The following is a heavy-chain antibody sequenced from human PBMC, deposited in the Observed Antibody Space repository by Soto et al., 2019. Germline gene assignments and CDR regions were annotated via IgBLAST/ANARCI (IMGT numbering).Heavy chain of an antibody. V-gene: IGHV4-4*07. CDR3: ARELREKYDFWSGYYYYGMDV. D-gene: IGHD3-3*01. J-gene: IGHJ6*02. CDR1: GGSISSYY. CDR2: IYTSGGT. Sequence: SETLSLTCTVSGGSISSYYWRWIRQPAGKGLEWIGRIYTSGGTNYNPSLKSRVTMSVDTSKNQFSLKLSSVTAADTAVYYCARELREKYDFWSGYYYYGMDVWGQGTTVTVSS.